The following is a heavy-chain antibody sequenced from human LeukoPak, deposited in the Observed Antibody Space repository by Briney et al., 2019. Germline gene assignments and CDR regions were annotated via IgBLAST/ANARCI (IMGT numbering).Heavy chain of an antibody. J-gene: IGHJ4*02. CDR2: IYSDGST. CDR3: ARRPDYGGTPTFDY. V-gene: IGHV3-66*01. D-gene: IGHD4-23*01. CDR1: GLTVSSTY. Sequence: GGSLRLSCAAPGLTVSSTYMSWVRQAPGKGLEWVTVIYSDGSTYYADSVKGRFTISRDNSKNTLYLQMNSLRAEDTAVYFCARRPDYGGTPTFDYWGQGTLVTVPS.